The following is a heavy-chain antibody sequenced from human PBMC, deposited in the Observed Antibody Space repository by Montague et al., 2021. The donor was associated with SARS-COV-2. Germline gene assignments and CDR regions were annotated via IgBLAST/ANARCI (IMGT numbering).Heavy chain of an antibody. CDR2: IDWDGDK. CDR3: ARIRYDILTGYQTLFDY. Sequence: PALVKPTQTLTLTCTFSGFSLSTSGMCVSWIRQPPGKALEWLARIDWDGDKYYSTSLKTRLTISKDTSKNQVVLTMTNMDPVDTATYYCARIRYDILTGYQTLFDYWGQGTLVTVSS. J-gene: IGHJ4*02. D-gene: IGHD3-9*01. CDR1: GFSLSTSGMC. V-gene: IGHV2-70*11.